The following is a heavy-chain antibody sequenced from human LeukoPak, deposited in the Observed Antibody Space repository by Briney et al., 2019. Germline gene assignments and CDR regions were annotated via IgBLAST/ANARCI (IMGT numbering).Heavy chain of an antibody. J-gene: IGHJ4*02. V-gene: IGHV1-8*01. CDR1: GYTFTSYD. D-gene: IGHD1-14*01. Sequence: ASVKVSCTASGYTFTSYDINWVRQATGQGLEWMGWMNPNTGYAQKFQGRVTMTRNTSISTAYMELSSLRSEDTAVYYCARGGPRVDTGFDYWGQGTLVTVSS. CDR3: ARGGPRVDTGFDY. CDR2: MNPNT.